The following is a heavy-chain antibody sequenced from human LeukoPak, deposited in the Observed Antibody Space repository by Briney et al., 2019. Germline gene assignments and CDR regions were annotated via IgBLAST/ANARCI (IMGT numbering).Heavy chain of an antibody. CDR3: ARAGWIQLWAALEFDY. D-gene: IGHD5-18*01. J-gene: IGHJ4*02. V-gene: IGHV1-18*01. CDR1: GYTFTSYG. Sequence: GASVKVSCKASGYTFTSYGISWVRQAPGQGLEWMGWISAYNGNTNYAQKLQGRVTMTTYTSTSTAYMELRSLRSDDTAVYYCARAGWIQLWAALEFDYWGQGTLVTVSS. CDR2: ISAYNGNT.